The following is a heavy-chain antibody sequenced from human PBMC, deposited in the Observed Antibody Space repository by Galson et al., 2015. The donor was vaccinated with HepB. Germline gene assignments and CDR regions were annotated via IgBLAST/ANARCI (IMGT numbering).Heavy chain of an antibody. Sequence: SLRLSCAASGFTFSSYAMSWVRQAPGKGLEWVSAISNSGGSTYYVDSVKGRFTISRDNSKNTLYLQMNSLRAEDTAIYYCVKDNYGSGSYGYFQDWGQGTLVSVSS. D-gene: IGHD3-10*01. CDR2: ISNSGGST. CDR1: GFTFSSYA. J-gene: IGHJ1*01. V-gene: IGHV3-23*01. CDR3: VKDNYGSGSYGYFQD.